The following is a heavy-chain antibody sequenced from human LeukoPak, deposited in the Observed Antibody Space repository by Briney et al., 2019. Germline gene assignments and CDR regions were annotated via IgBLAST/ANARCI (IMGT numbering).Heavy chain of an antibody. D-gene: IGHD5-18*01. CDR3: ARVTAMVYDFDY. Sequence: PSETLSLTCTASGGSISSYYWSWIRQPPGKGLEWIGYIYYSGSTNYNPSLKSRVTISVDTSKNQFSLKLSSVTAADTAVYYCARVTAMVYDFDYWGQGTLVTVSS. J-gene: IGHJ4*02. CDR1: GGSISSYY. V-gene: IGHV4-59*01. CDR2: IYYSGST.